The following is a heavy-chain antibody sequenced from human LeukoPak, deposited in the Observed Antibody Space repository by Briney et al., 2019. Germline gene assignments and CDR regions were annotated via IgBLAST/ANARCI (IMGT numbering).Heavy chain of an antibody. J-gene: IGHJ4*02. CDR2: INDSGST. CDR3: ASTYYDTGGFSPFDY. D-gene: IGHD3-22*01. V-gene: IGHV4-34*01. CDR1: GGSFSGYS. Sequence: SETLSLTCAVYGGSFSGYSWNWIRQSLEKGLEWIGEINDSGSTNYNPSLKGRVTMSIDTSKNQFSLKLNSVIAADTAVYYCASTYYDTGGFSPFDYWGQGTLVTVSS.